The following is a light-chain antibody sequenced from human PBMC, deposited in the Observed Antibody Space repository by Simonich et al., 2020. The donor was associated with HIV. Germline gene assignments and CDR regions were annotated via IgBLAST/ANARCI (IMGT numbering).Light chain of an antibody. CDR1: RSVLYRSNNKNY. J-gene: IGKJ1*01. CDR2: WAS. V-gene: IGKV4-1*01. Sequence: DIVMTQYPDSLAVSLGERATVNCRSSRSVLYRSNNKNYLAWYQQKPGQPPKLLIYWASTRESGVTDRFSASGSGTDFTLTISSLQAEDVAIYYCQQYYSTPPTFGQGTKVEIK. CDR3: QQYYSTPPT.